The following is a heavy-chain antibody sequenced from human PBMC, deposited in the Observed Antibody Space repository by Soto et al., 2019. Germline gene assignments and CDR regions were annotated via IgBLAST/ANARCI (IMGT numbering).Heavy chain of an antibody. V-gene: IGHV3-74*01. CDR2: INGNGSTT. CDR3: VRALAGSRNGFDI. J-gene: IGHJ3*02. D-gene: IGHD6-19*01. CDR1: GFSFSRHW. Sequence: VSLRLSCAASGFSFSRHWMHWVRQPPGKGLVWVSRINGNGSTTSDADFVKGRVTISRDNAKNTLYLQMNSLGDEDTAVYYCVRALAGSRNGFDIWGQGTVVTVSS.